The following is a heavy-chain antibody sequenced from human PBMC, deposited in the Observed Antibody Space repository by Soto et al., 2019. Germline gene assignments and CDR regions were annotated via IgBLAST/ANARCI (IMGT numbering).Heavy chain of an antibody. J-gene: IGHJ3*02. CDR2: THYTGGA. CDR3: ARRGESISSPHVCAFDI. V-gene: IGHV4-59*01. CDR1: GDSITSYD. D-gene: IGHD3-16*01. Sequence: VQLQESGPGLVKPSETLFLTCSVSGDSITSYDWNWIRQPPGKALEWIGFTHYTGGAMYSPSLKSRVTMSVDTSKSQFSLRMSSVTAADTAVYFCARRGESISSPHVCAFDIWGQGAMVTVSS.